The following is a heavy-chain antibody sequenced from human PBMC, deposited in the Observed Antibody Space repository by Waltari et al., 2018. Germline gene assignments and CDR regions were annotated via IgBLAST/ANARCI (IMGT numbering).Heavy chain of an antibody. CDR2: VYYGGTT. V-gene: IGHV4-39*07. D-gene: IGHD1-7*01. CDR3: VKVVVPTTLTWFDP. J-gene: IGHJ5*02. Sequence: QLQLQESGPGLVRPSETLSLTCTVPGGSITSSSYYWGWIRQAPGGALEWIGNVYYGGTTYSSPSLQSRVTMSIDTSKNQFSLNLRSVTAADTAIYYCVKVVVPTTLTWFDPWGQGTLVTVSS. CDR1: GGSITSSSYY.